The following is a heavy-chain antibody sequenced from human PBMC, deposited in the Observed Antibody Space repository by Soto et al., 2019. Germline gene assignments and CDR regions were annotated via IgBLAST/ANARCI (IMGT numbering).Heavy chain of an antibody. CDR3: ARVRVWDWNYDAPSLDYYYYGMDV. V-gene: IGHV3-33*01. CDR2: IWYDGSNK. Sequence: QVQLVESGGGVVQPGRSLRISCAASGFTFSSYGMHWVRQAPGKGLEWVAVIWYDGSNKYYADSVKGRFTISRDNSKNTLYLQMNSLRAEDTAVYYCARVRVWDWNYDAPSLDYYYYGMDVWGQGTTVTVSS. D-gene: IGHD1-7*01. J-gene: IGHJ6*02. CDR1: GFTFSSYG.